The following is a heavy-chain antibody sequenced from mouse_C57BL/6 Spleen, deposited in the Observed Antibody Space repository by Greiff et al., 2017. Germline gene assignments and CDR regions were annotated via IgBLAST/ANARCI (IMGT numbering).Heavy chain of an antibody. CDR3: AREDLSGTGFDY. D-gene: IGHD3-3*01. Sequence: EVKLQQSGPELVKPGASVKISCKASGYTFTDYYMNWVKQSHGKSLEWIGDINPNNGGTSYNQKFKGKATLTVDKSSSTAYMELRSLTSEDSAVYYCAREDLSGTGFDYWGQGTTLTVSS. V-gene: IGHV1-26*01. J-gene: IGHJ2*01. CDR1: GYTFTDYY. CDR2: INPNNGGT.